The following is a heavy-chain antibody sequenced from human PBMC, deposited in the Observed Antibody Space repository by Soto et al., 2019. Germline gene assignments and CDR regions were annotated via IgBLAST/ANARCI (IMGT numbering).Heavy chain of an antibody. V-gene: IGHV4-31*03. CDR1: GGSISSGGSF. CDR3: ARDGGSGSYYYYGLDV. CDR2: IYYSGST. D-gene: IGHD3-10*01. J-gene: IGHJ6*02. Sequence: SETLSLTCTVSGGSISSGGSFWSWIRQHPGRGLEWIAYIYYSGSTYYNPSLKSRASISGDTSENQFSLKLNSVTAADTAVYYCARDGGSGSYYYYGLDVWGQGTTVTVSS.